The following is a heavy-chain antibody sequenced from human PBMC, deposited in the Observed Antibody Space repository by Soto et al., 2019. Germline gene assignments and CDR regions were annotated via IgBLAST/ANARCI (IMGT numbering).Heavy chain of an antibody. J-gene: IGHJ4*02. CDR2: ISWDGGST. D-gene: IGHD1-26*01. Sequence: EVQLVESGGVVVQPGGYLRLSCAASGFTFDDYTMHWVRQAPGKGLEWVSLISWDGGSTYYADSVKGRFTISRDNSKNSLYLQMNSLRTEDTALYYCAKGGAALEYFDYWGQGTLVTVSS. CDR1: GFTFDDYT. CDR3: AKGGAALEYFDY. V-gene: IGHV3-43*01.